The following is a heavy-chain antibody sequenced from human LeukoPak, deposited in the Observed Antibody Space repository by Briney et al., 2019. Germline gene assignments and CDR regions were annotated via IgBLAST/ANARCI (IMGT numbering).Heavy chain of an antibody. CDR3: ARDTDCSSTSCYRYFDY. V-gene: IGHV3-15*01. D-gene: IGHD2-2*01. J-gene: IGHJ4*02. Sequence: PGGSLRLSCAASGFTFSNAWMSWVRQAPGKGLEWVGRIKSKTDGGTTDYAAPVKGRFTISRDNAKNSLYLQMNSLRAEDTAVYYCARDTDCSSTSCYRYFDYWGQGTLVTVSS. CDR2: IKSKTDGGTT. CDR1: GFTFSNAW.